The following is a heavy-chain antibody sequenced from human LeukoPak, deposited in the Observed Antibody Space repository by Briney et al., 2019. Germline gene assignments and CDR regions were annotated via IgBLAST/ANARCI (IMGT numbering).Heavy chain of an antibody. V-gene: IGHV5-51*01. D-gene: IGHD3-22*01. CDR2: IYPGDSDT. CDR1: GYRFTSYW. Sequence: GESLKISCKGSGYRFTSYWIGWVRQMPGKGLEWMGIIYPGDSDTRYSPSFQGQITISVDKSISTAYVQWSSLKASDTAMYFCARRDSSGYYSHDYWGQGTLVTVSS. CDR3: ARRDSSGYYSHDY. J-gene: IGHJ4*02.